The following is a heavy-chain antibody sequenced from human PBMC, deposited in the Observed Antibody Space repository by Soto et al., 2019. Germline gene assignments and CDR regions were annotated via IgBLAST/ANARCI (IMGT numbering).Heavy chain of an antibody. CDR3: ARGVQPLSPV. CDR1: GDSVSSNSAA. V-gene: IGHV6-1*01. J-gene: IGHJ4*02. Sequence: PSQTLSLTCAISGDSVSSNSAAWNWIRQSPSRGLEWLGRTYYRSKWFNNYELSVKSRITINQDTSKNQFSLPLTSVTPEDTAVYYCARGVQPLSPVWGPATLVTVVS. CDR2: TYYRSKWFN. D-gene: IGHD2-15*01.